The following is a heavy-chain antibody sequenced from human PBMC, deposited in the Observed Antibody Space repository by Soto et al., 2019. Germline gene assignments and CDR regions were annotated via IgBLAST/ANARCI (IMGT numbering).Heavy chain of an antibody. J-gene: IGHJ4*02. CDR2: IYYSGST. D-gene: IGHD3-22*01. CDR3: ARHYYDSSGYYNFDY. CDR1: GGSISSYY. Sequence: PSETLSLTCTVSGGSISSYYWSWIRQPPGKGLEWIGYIYYSGSTNYNPSLKSRVTISVDTSKNQFSLKLSSVTAADTAVYYCARHYYDSSGYYNFDYWGQGTLVTVS. V-gene: IGHV4-59*01.